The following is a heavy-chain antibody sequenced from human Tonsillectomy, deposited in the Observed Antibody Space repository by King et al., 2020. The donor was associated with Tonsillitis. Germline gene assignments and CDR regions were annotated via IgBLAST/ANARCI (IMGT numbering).Heavy chain of an antibody. V-gene: IGHV1-24*01. CDR2: FDPEDGET. Sequence: QLVQSGAEVKKPGASVKVSCKVSGYTLTELSMHWVRQAPGKGLEWMGGFDPEDGETIYAQKFQGRVTMTEDTSTDTAYMELSSLRSEDTAVYYCATASMIVVVIPASNAVGGFDYWGQGALVTVSS. J-gene: IGHJ4*02. CDR3: ATASMIVVVIPASNAVGGFDY. D-gene: IGHD3-22*01. CDR1: GYTLTELS.